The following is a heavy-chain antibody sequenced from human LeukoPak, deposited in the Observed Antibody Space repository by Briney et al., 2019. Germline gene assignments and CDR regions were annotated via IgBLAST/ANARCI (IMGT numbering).Heavy chain of an antibody. CDR2: ISGSGGST. J-gene: IGHJ4*02. CDR3: AKAAFSYFDSSGYLKLCDY. D-gene: IGHD3-22*01. CDR1: GFTFSSYA. V-gene: IGHV3-23*01. Sequence: GGSLRLSCAASGFTFSSYAMSWVRQAPGKGLEWVSAISGSGGSTYYADSVKGRFTISRDNSKNTLYLQMNSLRAEDTAVYYCAKAAFSYFDSSGYLKLCDYWGQGTLVTVSS.